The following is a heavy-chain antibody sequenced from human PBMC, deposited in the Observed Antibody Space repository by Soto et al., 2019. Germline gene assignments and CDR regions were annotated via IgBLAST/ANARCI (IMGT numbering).Heavy chain of an antibody. CDR2: IYYSGST. Sequence: SETLSLTCTVSGGSISSSSYYWGWIRQPPGKGLEWIGTIYYSGSTYYNPSLKSRVTISIDTSKNQFSLKLSSVTAADTAVYYCARLDYGYYYFDYWGQGTLVTVS. CDR3: ARLDYGYYYFDY. D-gene: IGHD4-17*01. V-gene: IGHV4-39*01. CDR1: GGSISSSSYY. J-gene: IGHJ4*02.